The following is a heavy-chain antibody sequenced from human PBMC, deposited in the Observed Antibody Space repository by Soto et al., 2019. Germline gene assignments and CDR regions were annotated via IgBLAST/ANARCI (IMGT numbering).Heavy chain of an antibody. J-gene: IGHJ4*02. CDR1: GGSLSGYY. CDR2: VYYSGNT. CDR3: ACTTFSSSGPTLGQFDY. Sequence: QVQVQESGPGLVKPSETLSLNCSVSGGSLSGYYWSWIRQPPGKGLEWIGYVYYSGNTKYNPSLKSRVTISVYRPENQCSLRLSSVTAADTAVYLCACTTFSSSGPTLGQFDYWGQGAQVTVSS. D-gene: IGHD3-22*01. V-gene: IGHV4-59*08.